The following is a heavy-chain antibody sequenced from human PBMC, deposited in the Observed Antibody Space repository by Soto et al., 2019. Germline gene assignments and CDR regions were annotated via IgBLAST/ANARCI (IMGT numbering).Heavy chain of an antibody. Sequence: PGRPLRLSCAASGLNFSSFGMRWVRKAPRKGLVWVSRINSDGSSTSYADSVKGRFTISRDNAKNTLYLQMNSLRAEDTAVYYCARGPHYYDILTGNDAFDIWGQGTMVTVSS. CDR2: INSDGSST. J-gene: IGHJ3*02. CDR1: GLNFSSFG. CDR3: ARGPHYYDILTGNDAFDI. V-gene: IGHV3-74*01. D-gene: IGHD3-9*01.